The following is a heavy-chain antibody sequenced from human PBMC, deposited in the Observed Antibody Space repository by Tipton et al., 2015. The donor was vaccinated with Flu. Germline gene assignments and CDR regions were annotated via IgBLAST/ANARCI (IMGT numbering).Heavy chain of an antibody. Sequence: QVQLVQSGAEVKKPGSSVKVSCKASGGTFSSYAISWVRQAPGQGLEWMGGIIPIFGTANYARKFQGRVTITADESTSTAYMELSSLRSEDTAVYYCARERAQQLVLDDAFDIWGQGTMVTVSS. J-gene: IGHJ3*02. CDR1: GGTFSSYA. CDR2: IIPIFGTA. D-gene: IGHD6-13*01. CDR3: ARERAQQLVLDDAFDI. V-gene: IGHV1-69*01.